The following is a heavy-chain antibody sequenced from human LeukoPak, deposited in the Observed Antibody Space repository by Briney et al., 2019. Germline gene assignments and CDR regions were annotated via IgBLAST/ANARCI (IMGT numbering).Heavy chain of an antibody. Sequence: GASVKVSCKASGGTFSSYAISWVRQAPGQGLEWMGRIIPILGIANYAQKFQGRVTITADKSTSTAYMELSSLRSEDTAVYYCARVLGVTTRYYYYYYGMDVWGQGTTVTVSS. CDR1: GGTFSSYA. D-gene: IGHD4-11*01. J-gene: IGHJ6*02. V-gene: IGHV1-69*04. CDR3: ARVLGVTTRYYYYYYGMDV. CDR2: IIPILGIA.